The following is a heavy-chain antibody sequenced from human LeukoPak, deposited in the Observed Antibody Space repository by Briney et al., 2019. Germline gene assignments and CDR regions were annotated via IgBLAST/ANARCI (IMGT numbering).Heavy chain of an antibody. D-gene: IGHD3-22*01. CDR1: GFTFSSYS. CDR2: ISSSSSYI. V-gene: IGHV3-21*01. Sequence: PGGSLRLSCAASGFTFSSYSMNWVRQAPGKGLEWVSSISSSSSYIYYADSVKGRFTISRDNAKNSLYLQMNSLRAEDTAVYYCARDIGSREIDYYDSSGYPDAFDIWGQGTMVTVSS. CDR3: ARDIGSREIDYYDSSGYPDAFDI. J-gene: IGHJ3*02.